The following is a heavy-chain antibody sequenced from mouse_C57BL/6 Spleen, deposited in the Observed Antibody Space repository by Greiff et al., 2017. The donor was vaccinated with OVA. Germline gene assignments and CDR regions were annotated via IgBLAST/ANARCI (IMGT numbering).Heavy chain of an antibody. J-gene: IGHJ4*01. Sequence: VQLQQSGAELVKPGASVKLSCKASGYTFTEYTIHWVKQRSGQGLEWIGWFYPGSGSIKYNEKFKDKATLTADKSSSTVYMELSRLTSEDSAVYFCARHEGAYYYGSSYGAMDYWGQGTSVTVSS. D-gene: IGHD1-1*01. CDR3: ARHEGAYYYGSSYGAMDY. V-gene: IGHV1-62-2*01. CDR1: GYTFTEYT. CDR2: FYPGSGSI.